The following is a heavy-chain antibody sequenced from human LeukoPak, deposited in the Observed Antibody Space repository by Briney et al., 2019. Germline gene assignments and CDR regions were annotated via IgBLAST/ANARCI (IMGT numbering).Heavy chain of an antibody. CDR1: GFTFSDYY. V-gene: IGHV3-11*01. CDR2: ITSSGSTI. CDR3: ARIGRPAAFDI. J-gene: IGHJ3*02. Sequence: PGGSLRLSCAASGFTFSDYYTSWIRQAPGKGLEWVSYITSSGSTIYYADSMKGRFTISRDNAKHSLFLQLDGLRAEDTAVYYCARIGRPAAFDIWGQGTLVIVSS. D-gene: IGHD6-6*01.